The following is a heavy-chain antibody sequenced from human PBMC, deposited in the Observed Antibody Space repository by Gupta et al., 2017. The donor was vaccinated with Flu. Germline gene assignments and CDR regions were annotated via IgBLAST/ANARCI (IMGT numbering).Heavy chain of an antibody. J-gene: IGHJ4*02. Sequence: QVQLQESGPGLVKPSQPLSLPCPVSGGSISSGGYYWSWIRQHPGKGLEWIGRIYYSGSTYYNPSLRSRLTISIDTSKNQFSLKLSSVTAADTAVYYCARDSHYYDSSGYLDYWGQGTLVTVSS. V-gene: IGHV4-31*03. CDR2: IYYSGST. CDR3: ARDSHYYDSSGYLDY. D-gene: IGHD3-22*01. CDR1: GGSISSGGYY.